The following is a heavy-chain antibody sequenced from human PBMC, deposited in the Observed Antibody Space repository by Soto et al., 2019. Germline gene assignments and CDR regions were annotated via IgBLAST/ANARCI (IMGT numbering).Heavy chain of an antibody. CDR1: GGSISSSSYY. Sequence: TSETLSLTCTVSGGSISSSSYYWGWIRQPPGKGLEWIGSIYYSGSTYYNPSLKSRVTISVDTSKNQFSLKLSSVTAADTAVYYCAGTPSRGYSYGYGWTYYYGMDVWGQGTTVTAP. V-gene: IGHV4-39*01. J-gene: IGHJ6*02. CDR2: IYYSGST. CDR3: AGTPSRGYSYGYGWTYYYGMDV. D-gene: IGHD5-18*01.